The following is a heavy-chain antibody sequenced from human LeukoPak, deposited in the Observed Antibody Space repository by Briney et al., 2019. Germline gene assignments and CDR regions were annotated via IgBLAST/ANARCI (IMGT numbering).Heavy chain of an antibody. V-gene: IGHV4-30-4*01. Sequence: SETLSLTCTVSGGSISSGDYYWSWIRQPPGKGLEWIGYIYYSGSTYYNPSLKSRVTISADTSKNQFSLKLSSVTAADTAVYYCAREETNWYYFDYWGQGTLVTVSS. CDR2: IYYSGST. J-gene: IGHJ4*02. CDR3: AREETNWYYFDY. CDR1: GGSISSGDYY. D-gene: IGHD5-24*01.